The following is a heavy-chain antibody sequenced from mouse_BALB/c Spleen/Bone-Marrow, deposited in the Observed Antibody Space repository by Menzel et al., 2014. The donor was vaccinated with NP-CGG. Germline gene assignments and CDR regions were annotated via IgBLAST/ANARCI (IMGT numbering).Heavy chain of an antibody. CDR1: GYTFTSYW. V-gene: IGHV1S22*01. CDR2: IYPGSGST. CDR3: KKGLPSAY. Sequence: KQSGSELVRPGASVKLSCKASGYTFTSYWMHWVKQRPGQGLEWIGNIYPGSGSTNYDEKFKSKATLTVDTSSSTAYMQLSSLTSEDSAVYYCKKGLPSAYWGQGTLVTVSA. D-gene: IGHD2-4*01. J-gene: IGHJ3*01.